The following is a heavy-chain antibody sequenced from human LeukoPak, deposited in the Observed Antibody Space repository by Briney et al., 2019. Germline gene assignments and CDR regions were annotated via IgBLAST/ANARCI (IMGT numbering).Heavy chain of an antibody. V-gene: IGHV3-9*03. CDR1: GFTGEEYA. D-gene: IGHD6-13*01. Sequence: GRSLRLSCAASGFTGEEYAMHWLLRSTGKGLDLFLGISWNSGRIGYADSVKGRLSIPTDNAKNSLYLQMNSLRAGDMALYYCAKDGGRSSWSDFEYWGKGTLVTVYS. CDR3: AKDGGRSSWSDFEY. J-gene: IGHJ4*02. CDR2: ISWNSGRI.